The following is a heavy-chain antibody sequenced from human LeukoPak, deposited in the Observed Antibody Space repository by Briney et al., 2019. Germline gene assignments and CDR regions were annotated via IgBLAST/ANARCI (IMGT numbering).Heavy chain of an antibody. J-gene: IGHJ4*02. CDR3: ARGYGYGYYYFDY. Sequence: SETLSLTCTVSGGSISSSYYYWGWIRQPPGKGLEWIGSIYYSGSTYYNPSLKSRVTISVDTSKNQFSLNLNSVTAADTAVYYCARGYGYGYYYFDYWGQGTLVTVSS. CDR2: IYYSGST. D-gene: IGHD5-18*01. V-gene: IGHV4-39*01. CDR1: GGSISSSYYY.